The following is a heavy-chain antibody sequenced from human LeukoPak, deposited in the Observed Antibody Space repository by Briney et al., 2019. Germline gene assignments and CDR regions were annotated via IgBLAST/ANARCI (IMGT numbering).Heavy chain of an antibody. CDR2: INPNGGST. D-gene: IGHD3/OR15-3a*01. CDR3: ARVYDFRVEYGLDV. V-gene: IGHV1-46*01. J-gene: IGHJ6*02. CDR1: GYTFTNYY. Sequence: ASVKVSCKASGYTFTNYYMHWVRQAPGQGLEWWGKINPNGGSTTYAQKFQGRVTMTRDTSTTTVYMELSSLRSEDTAVYYCARVYDFRVEYGLDVWGQGTTVTVSS.